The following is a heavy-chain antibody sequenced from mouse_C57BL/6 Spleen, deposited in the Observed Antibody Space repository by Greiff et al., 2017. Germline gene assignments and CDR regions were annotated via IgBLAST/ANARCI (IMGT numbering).Heavy chain of an antibody. D-gene: IGHD1-1*01. V-gene: IGHV1-50*01. CDR3: ARYCYSSSSYAMDY. CDR1: GYTFTSYW. J-gene: IGHJ4*01. CDR2: IDPSDSYT. Sequence: QVQLQQPGAELVKPGASVKLSCKASGYTFTSYWMQWVKQRPGQGLEWIGEIDPSDSYTNCNQKFKGKATLTVDTSSSTAYMQLSSLTSEDSAVYYCARYCYSSSSYAMDYWGQGTSVTVSS.